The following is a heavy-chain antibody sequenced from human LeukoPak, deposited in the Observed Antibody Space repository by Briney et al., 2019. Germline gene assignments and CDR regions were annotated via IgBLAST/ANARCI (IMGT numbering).Heavy chain of an antibody. Sequence: SVTVSFTGSVGTFTMYAVSWVRQAPGQGLEWMGRVIPVFGTANYTQKFQGRVTITADKSTTTAYMELSSLRYEDTAVYYCARMPDSWGQGTLVTVSS. D-gene: IGHD2-2*01. CDR1: VGTFTMYA. CDR3: ARMPDS. J-gene: IGHJ5*01. CDR2: VIPVFGTA. V-gene: IGHV1-69*06.